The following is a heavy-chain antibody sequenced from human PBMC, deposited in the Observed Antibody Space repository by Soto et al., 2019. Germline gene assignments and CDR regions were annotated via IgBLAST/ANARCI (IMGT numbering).Heavy chain of an antibody. D-gene: IGHD2-15*01. CDR1: GCSISSGGYY. V-gene: IGHV4-31*03. J-gene: IGHJ4*02. CDR2: IYYSGTT. CDR3: AVWNREAATIFAY. Sequence: QVQLQESGPGLVKPSQTLSLTCTVSGCSISSGGYYWSWIRQHPGKGLEWIGYIYYSGTTYYNPSLKTRATISVDTSKDQVSLKLSSVTAAGTAVYHCAVWNREAATIFAYWGQEAMVTVSS.